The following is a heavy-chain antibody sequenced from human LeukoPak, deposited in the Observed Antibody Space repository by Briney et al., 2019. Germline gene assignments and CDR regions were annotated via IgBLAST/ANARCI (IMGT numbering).Heavy chain of an antibody. D-gene: IGHD3-10*01. Sequence: PGGSLRLSCAASGFTFSSYWMSWVRQAPGKGLEWVANIKQDGSEKYYVDSVKGRFTISRDNAKNSLYLQMNSLRAEDTAVYYCVRTPRRFGEKTSPWGQGTTVTVSS. CDR3: VRTPRRFGEKTSP. J-gene: IGHJ6*02. V-gene: IGHV3-7*04. CDR2: IKQDGSEK. CDR1: GFTFSSYW.